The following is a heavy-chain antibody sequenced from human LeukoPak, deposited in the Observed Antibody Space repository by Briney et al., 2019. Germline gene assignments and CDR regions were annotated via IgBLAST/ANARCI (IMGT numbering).Heavy chain of an antibody. CDR3: AKDQLYDSSGYPDY. V-gene: IGHV3-9*01. CDR1: GFTFEDYA. Sequence: SLKLSCAASGFTFEDYAMDWVRQAPGKGLEWGSGINWNSGSIGYADSVKGRFTISRDNAKNSLYLQMNSLRAEDKAFYYCAKDQLYDSSGYPDYWGQGTLVTVSS. CDR2: INWNSGSI. J-gene: IGHJ4*02. D-gene: IGHD3-22*01.